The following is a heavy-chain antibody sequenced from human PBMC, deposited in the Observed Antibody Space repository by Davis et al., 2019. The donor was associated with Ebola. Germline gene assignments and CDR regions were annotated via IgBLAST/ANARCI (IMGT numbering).Heavy chain of an antibody. V-gene: IGHV4-34*01. J-gene: IGHJ4*02. CDR2: IDHSGST. CDR3: ARGWRYSSGWNKSGRFDY. CDR1: GGSFSGYY. D-gene: IGHD6-19*01. Sequence: SETLSLTCAVYGGSFSGYYWSWIRQAPGKGLEWIGEIDHSGSTNYNPSLKSRVTISVDTSKNQFSLKLSSVTAADTAVYYCARGWRYSSGWNKSGRFDYWGQGTLVTVSS.